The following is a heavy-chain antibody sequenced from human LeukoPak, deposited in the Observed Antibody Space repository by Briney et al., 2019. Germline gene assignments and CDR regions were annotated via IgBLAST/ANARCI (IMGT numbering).Heavy chain of an antibody. Sequence: GGSLRLSCAASGFTFSSYSMNWVRQAPGRVMEWVSSISSSSSYIYYADSVKGRFTISRDNAKNSLYLQMNSLRAEDTAVYYCARDSLNDFWSGYYSNWFDPWGQGTLVTVSS. D-gene: IGHD3-3*01. CDR1: GFTFSSYS. J-gene: IGHJ5*02. CDR2: ISSSSSYI. V-gene: IGHV3-21*01. CDR3: ARDSLNDFWSGYYSNWFDP.